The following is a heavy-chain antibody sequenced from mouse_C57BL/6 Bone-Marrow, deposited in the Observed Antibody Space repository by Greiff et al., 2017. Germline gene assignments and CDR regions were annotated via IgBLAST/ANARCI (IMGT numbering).Heavy chain of an antibody. V-gene: IGHV1-64*01. CDR2: IHPNSGST. CDR3: ARSAFITTAVAGGFAY. J-gene: IGHJ3*01. CDR1: GYTFTSYW. Sequence: VQLQQPGAELVKPGASVKLSCKASGYTFTSYWMHWVKQRPGQGLEWIGMIHPNSGSTNYNEKFKSKATLTVDKSSSTAYMQLSRLTSEDSAVYYCARSAFITTAVAGGFAYWGQGTLVTVSA. D-gene: IGHD1-1*01.